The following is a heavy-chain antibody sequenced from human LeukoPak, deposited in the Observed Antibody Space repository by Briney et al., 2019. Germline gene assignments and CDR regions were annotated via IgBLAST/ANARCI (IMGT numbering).Heavy chain of an antibody. CDR1: GFTVSSNY. CDR2: IYSGGST. D-gene: IGHD2-2*02. CDR3: ARVNSHCSSTSCYTGALDY. Sequence: PGGSLRLSCAASGFTVSSNYMSWVRQAPGKGLEWVSVIYSGGSTYYADSVKGRFTISRDNSKNTLYLQMNSLRAEDTAVYYCARVNSHCSSTSCYTGALDYWGQGTLVTVSS. J-gene: IGHJ4*02. V-gene: IGHV3-53*05.